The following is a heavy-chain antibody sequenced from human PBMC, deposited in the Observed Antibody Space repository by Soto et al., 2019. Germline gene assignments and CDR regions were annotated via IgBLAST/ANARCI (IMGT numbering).Heavy chain of an antibody. J-gene: IGHJ6*02. D-gene: IGHD1-26*01. V-gene: IGHV1-18*01. CDR3: ARVVRELTDYYYYYGMDV. Sequence: GASVKVSCKTSGYTFTNFGISWVRQAPGQGLEWMGWVTTDKGKTTYAQKFQGRVTMTRDTSTSTVYMELSSLRSEDTAVYYRARVVRELTDYYYYYGMDVWGQGNTVTVSS. CDR1: GYTFTNFG. CDR2: VTTDKGKT.